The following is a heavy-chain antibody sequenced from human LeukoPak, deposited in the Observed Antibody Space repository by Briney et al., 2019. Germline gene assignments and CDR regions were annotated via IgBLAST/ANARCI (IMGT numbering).Heavy chain of an antibody. CDR1: GFTFSSYS. CDR3: ARGGGYSYGLPAY. V-gene: IGHV4-59*12. D-gene: IGHD5-18*01. J-gene: IGHJ4*02. CDR2: IYYSGST. Sequence: GSLRLSCAASGFTFSSYSMNWVRQAPGKGLEWIGYIYYSGSTNYNPSLKSRVTISVDTSKNQFSLKRSSVTAADTAVYYCARGGGYSYGLPAYWGQGTLVTASS.